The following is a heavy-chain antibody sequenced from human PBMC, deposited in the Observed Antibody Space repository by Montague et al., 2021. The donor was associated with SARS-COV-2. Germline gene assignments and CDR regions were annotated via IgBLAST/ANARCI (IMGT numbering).Heavy chain of an antibody. D-gene: IGHD3-9*01. V-gene: IGHV4-61*01. J-gene: IGHJ4*02. Sequence: SETLSLTCTVSGDSMTGDSMSRYYWSWIRQTPGKGLEWIGYISNSGFTNDNPSLKNRVTTSVDTSNNQFSLKLNSVTAADTAVYFCARAPDYDILTGDLTEGFDFWGQGTLVTVSS. CDR2: ISNSGFT. CDR3: ARAPDYDILTGDLTEGFDF. CDR1: GDSMTGDSMSRYY.